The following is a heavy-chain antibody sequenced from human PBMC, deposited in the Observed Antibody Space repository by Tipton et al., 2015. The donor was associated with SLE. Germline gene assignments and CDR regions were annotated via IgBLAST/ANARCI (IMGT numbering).Heavy chain of an antibody. Sequence: TLSLTCPVSGGSISAYYWSWIRQHPGKGLEWIGYIYYTGTTYYNPSLKSRLTISVDTSKNQFSLKLSSVTAADTAVYYCARDGYYGSGSRWFDPWGQGTLVTVSS. V-gene: IGHV4-31*03. J-gene: IGHJ5*02. CDR3: ARDGYYGSGSRWFDP. D-gene: IGHD3-10*01. CDR2: IYYTGTT. CDR1: GGSISAYY.